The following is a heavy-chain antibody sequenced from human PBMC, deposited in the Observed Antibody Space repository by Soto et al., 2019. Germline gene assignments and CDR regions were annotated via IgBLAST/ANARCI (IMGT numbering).Heavy chain of an antibody. Sequence: ASVKVSCKACGYTVTSYGISVVRQAPGQGLEWMGWISAYNGNTNYAQKLQGRVTMTTDTSTSTAYMELRSLRSDDTAVYYCARDHDYYDSSGYNDAFDIWGQGTMVTVSS. D-gene: IGHD3-22*01. J-gene: IGHJ3*02. CDR3: ARDHDYYDSSGYNDAFDI. V-gene: IGHV1-18*01. CDR1: GYTVTSYG. CDR2: ISAYNGNT.